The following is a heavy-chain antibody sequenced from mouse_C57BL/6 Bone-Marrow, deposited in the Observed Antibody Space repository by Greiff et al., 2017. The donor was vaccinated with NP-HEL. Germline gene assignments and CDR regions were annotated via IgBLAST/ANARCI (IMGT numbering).Heavy chain of an antibody. J-gene: IGHJ1*03. CDR1: GYTFTGYW. V-gene: IGHV1-9*01. D-gene: IGHD4-1*01. CDR3: ARANWDVDWYFEV. CDR2: ILPGRGST. Sequence: VQLQQSGAELMKPGASVKLSCKATGYTFTGYWIEWVKQRPGHGLEWIGEILPGRGSTNYNEKFKGKATFTADTSSNTAYMQLSSLTTEDSAIYYCARANWDVDWYFEVWGTGTTVTVSS.